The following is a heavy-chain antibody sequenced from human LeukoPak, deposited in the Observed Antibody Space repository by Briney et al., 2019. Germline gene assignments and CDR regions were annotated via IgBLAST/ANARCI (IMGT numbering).Heavy chain of an antibody. V-gene: IGHV3-21*01. CDR3: ARAVGAGYCSSTSCYINWFDP. CDR1: GFNFSSYS. CDR2: ISSSTNYI. D-gene: IGHD2-2*03. Sequence: PGGSLRLYCTASGFNFSSYSMNWVRQAPGKVLDWVSSISSSTNYIYYADSVKGRFTISRDNAKNSLYLQMNSLRAEDTAVYYCARAVGAGYCSSTSCYINWFDPWGQGTLVTVSS. J-gene: IGHJ5*02.